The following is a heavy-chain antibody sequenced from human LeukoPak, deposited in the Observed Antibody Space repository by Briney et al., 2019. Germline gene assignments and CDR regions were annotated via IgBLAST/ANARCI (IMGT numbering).Heavy chain of an antibody. CDR3: AKSPAVDAAFDI. D-gene: IGHD4-23*01. CDR2: ISGSGGST. J-gene: IGHJ3*02. CDR1: GFTFSNFA. V-gene: IGHV3-23*01. Sequence: GGSLRLSCAASGFTFSNFAVSWVRQAPGKGLEWVSAISGSGGSTYYADSVKGRFTISRDNSKNTLYLQMNSLRAEDTAVYYCAKSPAVDAAFDILGQGTMVTVSS.